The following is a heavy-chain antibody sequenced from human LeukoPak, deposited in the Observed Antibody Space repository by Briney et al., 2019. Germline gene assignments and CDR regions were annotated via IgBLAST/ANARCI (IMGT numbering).Heavy chain of an antibody. CDR3: ARLGQYEFDY. Sequence: PSETLSLTCTVSGGSVSSSSYLWGWIHQPPGKGLEWMGEINHSGSTDTNTPLKSRITISLHTTKNQFYLLLTTVTAADTAQYHCARLGQYEFDYWGQGTLVSVSS. D-gene: IGHD3-16*01. J-gene: IGHJ4*02. CDR1: GGSVSSSSYL. CDR2: INHSGST. V-gene: IGHV4-39*01.